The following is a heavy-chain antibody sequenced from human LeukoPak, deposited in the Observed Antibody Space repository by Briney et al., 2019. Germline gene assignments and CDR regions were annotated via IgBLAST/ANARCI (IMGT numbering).Heavy chain of an antibody. D-gene: IGHD6-19*01. CDR1: GFTFSSYS. CDR3: TRGTGQWPTFDC. J-gene: IGHJ4*02. Sequence: PGGSLRLSCAASGFTFSSYSMNWVRQAPGKGLEWVSSISSSSSYIYYADSVKGRFTISRDNAKNSLYLQMNSLRAEDTAMYYCTRGTGQWPTFDCWGQGTLVTVSS. V-gene: IGHV3-21*01. CDR2: ISSSSSYI.